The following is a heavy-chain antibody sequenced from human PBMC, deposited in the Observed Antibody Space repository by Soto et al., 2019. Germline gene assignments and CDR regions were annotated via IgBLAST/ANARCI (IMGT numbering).Heavy chain of an antibody. J-gene: IGHJ3*02. CDR2: INPSGGST. D-gene: IGHD3-22*01. CDR1: GYTFASYY. CDR3: ARAFHLDYYDSRAPAFDI. V-gene: IGHV1-46*01. Sequence: GASVKVSCKASGYTFASYYMHWVRQAPGQGLEWMGIINPSGGSTSYAQKFQGRVTMTRDTSTSTVYMELSSLRSEDTAVYYCARAFHLDYYDSRAPAFDIWGQGTMVTVSS.